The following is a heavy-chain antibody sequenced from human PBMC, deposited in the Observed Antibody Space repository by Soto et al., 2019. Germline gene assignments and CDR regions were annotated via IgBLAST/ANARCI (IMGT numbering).Heavy chain of an antibody. CDR1: GFTFSSYA. V-gene: IGHV3-23*01. J-gene: IGHJ6*02. Sequence: GGSLRLSCAASGFTFSSYAMSWVRQAPGKGLGWVSAISGSGGSTYYADSVKGRFAISRDNSKNTLYLQMNSLRAEDTAVYYCAKRGTIFGVVKWVYYGMDVWGQGTTVTVSS. D-gene: IGHD3-3*01. CDR2: ISGSGGST. CDR3: AKRGTIFGVVKWVYYGMDV.